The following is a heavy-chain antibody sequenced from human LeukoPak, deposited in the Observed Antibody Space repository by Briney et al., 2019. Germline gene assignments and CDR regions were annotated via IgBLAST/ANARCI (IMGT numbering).Heavy chain of an antibody. Sequence: GASVKVSCKASGYTFTSYGISWVRQAPGQGLEWMGWISAYNGSTNYAQKLQGRVTVTTDTSTSTAYMELRSLRSDDTAVYYCARESPYCGGGTCYEYYYYGMDIWGQGTTVTVSS. J-gene: IGHJ6*02. CDR1: GYTFTSYG. V-gene: IGHV1-18*01. CDR2: ISAYNGST. CDR3: ARESPYCGGGTCYEYYYYGMDI. D-gene: IGHD2-15*01.